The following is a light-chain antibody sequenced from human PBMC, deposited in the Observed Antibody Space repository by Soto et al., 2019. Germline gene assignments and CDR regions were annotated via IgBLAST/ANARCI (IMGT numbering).Light chain of an antibody. J-gene: IGLJ2*01. CDR2: RDN. CDR3: AAWDDSLSAVV. V-gene: IGLV1-47*01. Sequence: QSVLTQPPSASGTPGQRVTISCSGSSSNIGSNYVSWYQHLPGTAPKLLIYRDNQRPSGVPDRFSGSKSGTSVSLAISGLRSEDEADYYCAAWDDSLSAVVFGGGTQLTVL. CDR1: SSNIGSNY.